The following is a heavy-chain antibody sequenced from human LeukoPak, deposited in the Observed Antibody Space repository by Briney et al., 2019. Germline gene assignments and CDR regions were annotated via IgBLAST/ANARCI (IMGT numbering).Heavy chain of an antibody. CDR1: GFTFDDYG. Sequence: GGSLRLSCAASGFTFDDYGMSWVRQAPGKGLEWVANIKEDGSEQVYVDSVKGRFTISRDNADNSLYLQMNSLRVEDTAVYFCARDPYQNAYGAFDIWGQGTMVTVSS. CDR2: IKEDGSEQ. CDR3: ARDPYQNAYGAFDI. V-gene: IGHV3-7*01. J-gene: IGHJ3*02. D-gene: IGHD3-10*01.